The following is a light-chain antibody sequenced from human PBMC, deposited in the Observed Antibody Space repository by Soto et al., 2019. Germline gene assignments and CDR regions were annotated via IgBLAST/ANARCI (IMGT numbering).Light chain of an antibody. CDR2: GAS. J-gene: IGKJ4*01. CDR3: QQYGISPFT. Sequence: EVVLTQSPGTLPLSPGARATLSCRASQFVSSTYLAWYQQRPGQAPRLLIYGASSRASGIPDRFSGGGSETDFTLTISRLESEDSAVSYCQQYGISPFTFGGGTKVEI. V-gene: IGKV3-20*01. CDR1: QFVSSTY.